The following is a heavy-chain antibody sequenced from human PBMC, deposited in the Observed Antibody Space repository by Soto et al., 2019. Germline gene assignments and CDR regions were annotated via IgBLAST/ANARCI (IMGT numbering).Heavy chain of an antibody. CDR1: GGTFSSYA. J-gene: IGHJ6*02. V-gene: IGHV1-69*13. D-gene: IGHD2-2*01. CDR2: IIPIPGTA. Sequence: SVKVSCNASGGTFSSYAISWVRQAPGQGLEWMGGIIPIPGTANYAQKFQGRVTITADESTSTAYMELSSLRSEDTAVYYCARSQGSSTSLEIYYYYYYGMDVWGQGTTVTVSS. CDR3: ARSQGSSTSLEIYYYYYYGMDV.